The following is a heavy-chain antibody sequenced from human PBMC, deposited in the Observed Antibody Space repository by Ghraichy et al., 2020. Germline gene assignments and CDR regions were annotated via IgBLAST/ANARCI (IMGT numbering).Heavy chain of an antibody. CDR2: IYYSGST. D-gene: IGHD1-26*01. Sequence: SETLSLTCTVSGGSISSSSYYWGWIRQPPGKGLEWIGSIYYSGSTYYNPSLKSRVTISVDTSKNQFSLKLSSVTAADTAVYYCARHGGVGATKDWGQGTLVTVSS. CDR3: ARHGGVGATKD. V-gene: IGHV4-39*01. CDR1: GGSISSSSYY. J-gene: IGHJ4*02.